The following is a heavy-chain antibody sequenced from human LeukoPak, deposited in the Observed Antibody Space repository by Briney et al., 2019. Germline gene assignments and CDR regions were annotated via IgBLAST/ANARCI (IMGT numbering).Heavy chain of an antibody. J-gene: IGHJ4*02. CDR2: VSSSSSDI. D-gene: IGHD3-10*01. V-gene: IGHV3-21*01. Sequence: GGSLRPSCAASGFTLSSYRMNGVGQAPAKGRGWVSSVSSSSSDIQYADSVKGRFTITRDNAKNSLYRQMNSRRSDNTAVNYCAGHRELPFFLDCWGQGTLATVSS. CDR3: AGHRELPFFLDC. CDR1: GFTLSSYR.